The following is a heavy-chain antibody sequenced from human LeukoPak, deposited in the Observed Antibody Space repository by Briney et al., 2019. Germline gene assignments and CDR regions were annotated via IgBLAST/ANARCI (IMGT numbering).Heavy chain of an antibody. CDR3: ARLKWLVPDAFDI. CDR2: IYYSGST. J-gene: IGHJ3*02. CDR1: GGSISSYY. Sequence: SETLSLTCTVSGGSISSYYWSWIRQPPGKGLEWIGYIYYSGSTNYNPSLKSRVTISVDTSKNQFSLKLSSVTAADTAVYYCARLKWLVPDAFDIWGQGTMVTVSS. V-gene: IGHV4-59*01. D-gene: IGHD6-19*01.